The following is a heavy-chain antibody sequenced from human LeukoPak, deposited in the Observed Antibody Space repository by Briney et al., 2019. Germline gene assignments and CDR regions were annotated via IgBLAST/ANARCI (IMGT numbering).Heavy chain of an antibody. D-gene: IGHD4-11*01. CDR1: GGSISSYY. J-gene: IGHJ4*02. Sequence: PSETLSPTCTVSGGSISSYYWSWIRQPPGKGLEWIGYIYYSGSTNYNPSLKSRVTISVDTSKNQFSLKLSSVTAADTAVYYCARYSNYVRYYFDYWGQGTLVTVSS. V-gene: IGHV4-59*08. CDR2: IYYSGST. CDR3: ARYSNYVRYYFDY.